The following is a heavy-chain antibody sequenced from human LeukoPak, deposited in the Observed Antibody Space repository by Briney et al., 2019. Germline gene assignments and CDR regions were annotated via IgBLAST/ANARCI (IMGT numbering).Heavy chain of an antibody. V-gene: IGHV1-69*04. Sequence: SVKVSCKASGGTFSSYAISWVRQAPGQGLEWMGRIIPILGIANYAQKFQGRVTITADKSTSTAYMELSSLRSEDTAVYYCARTYSGSYHFDYWGQGTLVTVSS. CDR2: IIPILGIA. CDR1: GGTFSSYA. CDR3: ARTYSGSYHFDY. D-gene: IGHD1-26*01. J-gene: IGHJ4*02.